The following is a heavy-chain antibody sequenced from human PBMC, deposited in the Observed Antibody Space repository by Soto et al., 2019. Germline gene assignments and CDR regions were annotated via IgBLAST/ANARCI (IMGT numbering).Heavy chain of an antibody. Sequence: QTXGSLRLSSAASGFTVSSYWMHWVRQAPGKGLVWVSRINSDGSSTSYADSVKGRFTISRDNAKNTLYLQMNSLRAEDTAVYYCARDDYGSGSPEGYYYYGMDVWAQRTTVTVSS. CDR2: INSDGSST. CDR1: GFTVSSYW. V-gene: IGHV3-74*01. CDR3: ARDDYGSGSPEGYYYYGMDV. D-gene: IGHD3-10*01. J-gene: IGHJ6*02.